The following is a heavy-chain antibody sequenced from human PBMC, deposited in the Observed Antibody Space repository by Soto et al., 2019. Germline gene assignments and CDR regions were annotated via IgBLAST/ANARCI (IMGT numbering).Heavy chain of an antibody. CDR1: GGSISSGGYY. CDR2: IYYSGST. D-gene: IGHD3-9*01. J-gene: IGHJ4*02. Sequence: PSETLSLTCTVSGGSISSGGYYWSWIRQHPGKGLEWIGYIYYSGSTYYNPSLQSRVTMSVDTSKNQFSLKLRSVTAADTAVYYCAREYFDILTTYYYLDYWGQGTPVTVS. V-gene: IGHV4-31*03. CDR3: AREYFDILTTYYYLDY.